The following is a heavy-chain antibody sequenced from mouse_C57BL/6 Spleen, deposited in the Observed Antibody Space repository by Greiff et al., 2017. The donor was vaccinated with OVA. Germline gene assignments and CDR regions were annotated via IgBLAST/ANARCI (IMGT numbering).Heavy chain of an antibody. CDR2: ISYDGSN. J-gene: IGHJ2*01. CDR3: ARVDGYYDFDY. Sequence: ESGPGLVKPSQSLSLTCSVTGYSITSCYYWNWIRQFPGNILELMGYISYDGSNNYNPSLKNRISITRDTSKNQLFLKLNSVTTEDTATYYCARVDGYYDFDYWGQGTTLTVSS. CDR1: GYSITSCYY. D-gene: IGHD2-3*01. V-gene: IGHV3-6*01.